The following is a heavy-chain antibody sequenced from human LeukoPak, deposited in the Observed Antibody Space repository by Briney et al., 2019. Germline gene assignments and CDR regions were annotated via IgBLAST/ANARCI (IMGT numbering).Heavy chain of an antibody. Sequence: ASVKVSCKASGYTFTGYYMHWVRQAPGQGLEWMGWINPNSGGTKNTQKFQGRVTVTRDTSISTAYMELSRLRPEDTALYYCAKDGDDCIDYWGPGTLVTVSS. D-gene: IGHD2-21*01. CDR2: INPNSGGT. J-gene: IGHJ4*02. CDR3: AKDGDDCIDY. CDR1: GYTFTGYY. V-gene: IGHV1-2*02.